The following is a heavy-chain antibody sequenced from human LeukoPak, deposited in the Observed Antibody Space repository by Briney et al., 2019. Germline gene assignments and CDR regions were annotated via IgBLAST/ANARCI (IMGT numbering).Heavy chain of an antibody. CDR1: GFTFGSYS. CDR2: ISGGGGST. J-gene: IGHJ4*02. V-gene: IGHV3-23*01. D-gene: IGHD3-3*01. CDR3: ARVWSGYYNYFDY. Sequence: GGSLRLSCAASGFTFGSYSMTWVRQAPGRGLEWVSGISGGGGSTYYADSVKGRFTISRDNAKNSLDLQMNSLRAEDTAVYYCARVWSGYYNYFDYWGQGTLVTVSS.